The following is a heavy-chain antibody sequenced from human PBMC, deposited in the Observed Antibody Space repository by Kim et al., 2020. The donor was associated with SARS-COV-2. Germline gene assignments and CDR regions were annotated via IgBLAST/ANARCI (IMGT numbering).Heavy chain of an antibody. D-gene: IGHD3-22*01. J-gene: IGHJ4*02. V-gene: IGHV3-64D*06. CDR3: VKNEDYDSSGYQTPFDY. Sequence: VKGRFTISRDNSKNTLYLQRSSLRAEDTAVYYCVKNEDYDSSGYQTPFDYWGQGTLVTVSS.